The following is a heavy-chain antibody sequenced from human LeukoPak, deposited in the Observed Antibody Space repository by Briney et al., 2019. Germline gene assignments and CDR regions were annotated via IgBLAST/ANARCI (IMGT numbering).Heavy chain of an antibody. CDR1: GYTFTSYG. Sequence: GASVKVSCKASGYTFTSYGISWVRQAPGQGLEGMGWISAYNGNTNYAQKLQGRVTMTTDTSTSTAYMELRSLRSDDTAVYYCARDIRDDFWSGYLPVEDYWGQGTLVTVSS. CDR3: ARDIRDDFWSGYLPVEDY. V-gene: IGHV1-18*01. D-gene: IGHD3-3*01. CDR2: ISAYNGNT. J-gene: IGHJ4*02.